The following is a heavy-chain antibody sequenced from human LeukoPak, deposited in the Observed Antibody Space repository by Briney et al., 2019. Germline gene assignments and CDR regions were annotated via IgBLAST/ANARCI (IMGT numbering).Heavy chain of an antibody. V-gene: IGHV3-23*01. J-gene: IGHJ5*02. D-gene: IGHD2-2*01. CDR2: ISGSGGST. CDR1: GFTFSSYA. CDR3: AKGYGSSTSLGP. Sequence: GWSLRLSCAASGFTFSSYAMSWVRQAPGKGVEWVSAISGSGGSTYYADSVKGRFTISRDNSKNTLYLQMNSLRAEDTAVYYCAKGYGSSTSLGPWGQGTLVTVSS.